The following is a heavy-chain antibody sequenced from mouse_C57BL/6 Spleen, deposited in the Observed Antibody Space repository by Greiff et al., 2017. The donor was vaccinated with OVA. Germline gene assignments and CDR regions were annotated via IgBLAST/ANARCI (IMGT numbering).Heavy chain of an antibody. J-gene: IGHJ3*01. CDR2: IYPGDGDT. CDR3: AKEIYYGNYGFAY. CDR1: GYAFSSSW. V-gene: IGHV1-82*01. Sequence: VKVVESGPELVKPGASVKISCKASGYAFSSSWMNWVKQRPGKGLEWIGRIYPGDGDTNYNGKFKGKATLTADKSSSTAYMQLSSLTSEDSAVYFCAKEIYYGNYGFAYWGQGTLVTVSA. D-gene: IGHD2-1*01.